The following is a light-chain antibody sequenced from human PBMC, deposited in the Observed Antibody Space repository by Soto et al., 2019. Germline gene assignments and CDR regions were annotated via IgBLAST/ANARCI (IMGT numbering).Light chain of an antibody. CDR3: SSYTSSSTLEWV. Sequence: QSALPQPASVSGSPGQSIPISCTGTSSDVGGYHYVSWYQQHPGKAPKLMIYDVSNRPSGVSNRFSGSKSGNTASLTISGLQAEDEADYYCSSYTSSSTLEWVFGGGTKLTVL. J-gene: IGLJ3*02. V-gene: IGLV2-14*01. CDR1: SSDVGGYHY. CDR2: DVS.